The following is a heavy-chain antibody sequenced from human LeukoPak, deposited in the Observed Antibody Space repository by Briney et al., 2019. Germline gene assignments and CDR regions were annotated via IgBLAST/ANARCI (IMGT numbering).Heavy chain of an antibody. CDR2: INSDGSTT. V-gene: IGHV3-74*01. CDR3: ARVIYSGWQGELSD. D-gene: IGHD6-19*01. CDR1: GFTFSGYW. Sequence: PGGSLTLSCAASGFTFSGYWMHWVRQAPGKGLVWVSRINSDGSTTSYADSVMGRFTISRDNAKNTLYLQMNSLRAEDTAVYYCARVIYSGWQGELSDWGQGTLGSVSS. J-gene: IGHJ4*02.